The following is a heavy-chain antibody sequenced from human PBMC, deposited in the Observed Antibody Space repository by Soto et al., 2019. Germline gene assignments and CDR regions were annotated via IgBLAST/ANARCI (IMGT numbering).Heavy chain of an antibody. CDR1: GSSISSYF. V-gene: IGHV4-59*01. CDR2: IYYSGST. CDR3: ARVSYSSGWGWFDP. J-gene: IGHJ5*02. D-gene: IGHD6-25*01. Sequence: SETLSLTCTVSGSSISSYFWSWIRQPPGKGLEWIASIYYSGSTNYNPSLKSRVTISVDTSKNQFSLKLSSVTAADTAIFYCARVSYSSGWGWFDPWGQGTLVTVSS.